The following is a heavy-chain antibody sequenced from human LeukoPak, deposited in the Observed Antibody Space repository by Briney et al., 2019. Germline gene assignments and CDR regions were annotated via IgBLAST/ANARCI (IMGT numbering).Heavy chain of an antibody. Sequence: GGSLRLSCAASGFTFSDYYMTWIRQAPGKGLEWVSYISGSDGNTKHYADSVKGRFTISRDNAKTSLYLQMNSLRAEDTAVYYCARVFLLVAAGTVDYWGQGTLVTVSS. CDR1: GFTFSDYY. J-gene: IGHJ4*02. CDR3: ARVFLLVAAGTVDY. V-gene: IGHV3-11*04. D-gene: IGHD6-13*01. CDR2: ISGSDGNTK.